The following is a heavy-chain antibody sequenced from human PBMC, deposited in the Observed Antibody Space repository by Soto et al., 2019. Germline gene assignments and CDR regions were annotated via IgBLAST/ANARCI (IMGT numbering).Heavy chain of an antibody. V-gene: IGHV3-23*01. D-gene: IGHD1-26*01. CDR1: GFTFSSYA. Sequence: GGSLRLSCAASGFTFSSYAMSWVRQAPGKGLEWVSAISGSGGSTYYADSVKGRFTISRDNSKNTLYLQMNSLRAEDTAVYYCAKRLSGSYRYCGMDVWGQGTTVTVSS. J-gene: IGHJ6*02. CDR2: ISGSGGST. CDR3: AKRLSGSYRYCGMDV.